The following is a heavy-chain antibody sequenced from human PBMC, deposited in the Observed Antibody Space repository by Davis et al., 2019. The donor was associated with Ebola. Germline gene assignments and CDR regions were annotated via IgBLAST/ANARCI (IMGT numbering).Heavy chain of an antibody. J-gene: IGHJ4*02. CDR3: AKNTTSWGFDS. CDR1: GDSIGNYY. Sequence: PSETLSLTCTVSGDSIGNYYWSWIRQPPGKGLEWIGYISYSGTTNYNPSLKSRITISVDTSKNQFSLELSSVTAADTAVYYCAKNTTSWGFDSWGQGTLVTVSS. D-gene: IGHD2/OR15-2a*01. CDR2: ISYSGTT. V-gene: IGHV4-59*01.